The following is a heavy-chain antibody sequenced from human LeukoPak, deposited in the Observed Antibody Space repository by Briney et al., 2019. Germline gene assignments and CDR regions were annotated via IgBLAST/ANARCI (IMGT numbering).Heavy chain of an antibody. CDR1: GGTFSSYA. J-gene: IGHJ6*03. D-gene: IGHD3-22*01. CDR3: ASSPVVVASSGYYYYYMDV. V-gene: IGHV1-69*05. Sequence: SVKVSCKASGGTFSSYAISWVRQAPGQGLEWMGGIIPIFGTANYAQKLQGRVTITTDESTSTAYMELSSLRSEDTAVYYCASSPVVVASSGYYYYYMDVWGKGTTVTVSS. CDR2: IIPIFGTA.